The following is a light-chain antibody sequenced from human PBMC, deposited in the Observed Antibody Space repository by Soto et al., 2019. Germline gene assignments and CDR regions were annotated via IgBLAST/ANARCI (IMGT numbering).Light chain of an antibody. Sequence: ENVLTQSPVTLSLSPGERAPLSCRASQSVKSYLAWYQQKPGQAPRLLIYDASNRAAGIPARFSGSGSGTDFTLTISSLDPEDFAVYYCQSRSSWPPVLTFGGGTKVEIK. CDR2: DAS. V-gene: IGKV3-11*01. CDR1: QSVKSY. J-gene: IGKJ4*01. CDR3: QSRSSWPPVLT.